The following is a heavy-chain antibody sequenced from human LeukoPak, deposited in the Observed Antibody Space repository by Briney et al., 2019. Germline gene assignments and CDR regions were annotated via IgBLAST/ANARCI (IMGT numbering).Heavy chain of an antibody. Sequence: PGGSLRLSCAASGFTFSSYGMHWVRQAPGKGLEWVAVIAYDGSNKYYADSVKGRFTTSRDNSKNTLYLQMNSLRPEDTAVYYCAKDPRDHSYGWSWRYFDYWGQGTLVTVSS. CDR1: GFTFSSYG. CDR3: AKDPRDHSYGWSWRYFDY. J-gene: IGHJ4*02. CDR2: IAYDGSNK. D-gene: IGHD5-18*01. V-gene: IGHV3-30*18.